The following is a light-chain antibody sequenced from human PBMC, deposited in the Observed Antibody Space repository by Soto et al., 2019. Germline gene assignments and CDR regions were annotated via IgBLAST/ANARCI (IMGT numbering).Light chain of an antibody. J-gene: IGLJ1*01. CDR2: ENN. V-gene: IGLV1-51*02. CDR1: SSNIGNNY. CDR3: GTWDSSLSAYV. Sequence: QSVLAQPPSVSAAPGQKVTISCSGSSSNIGNNYVSWYQQFPGTAPKALIYENNKRPSGIPDRFSGSKSGTSATLGITGLQTGDEADYYCGTWDSSLSAYVFGTGTKVTVL.